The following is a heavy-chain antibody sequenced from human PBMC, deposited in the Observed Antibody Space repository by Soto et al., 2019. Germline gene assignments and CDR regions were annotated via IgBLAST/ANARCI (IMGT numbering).Heavy chain of an antibody. CDR2: ISGSNSHT. CDR1: GSTFSTSG. J-gene: IGHJ5*02. D-gene: IGHD1-20*01. V-gene: IGHV1-18*01. CDR3: ARDTNNWEGNWLDP. Sequence: GASVKVSCKASGSTFSTSGISWLRPAPGQGLEWLGWISGSNSHTNYAQKFQGRVTMTTDTSTSTTYMDLRSLRSDDTAVYYCARDTNNWEGNWLDPWGQGTLVTVSS.